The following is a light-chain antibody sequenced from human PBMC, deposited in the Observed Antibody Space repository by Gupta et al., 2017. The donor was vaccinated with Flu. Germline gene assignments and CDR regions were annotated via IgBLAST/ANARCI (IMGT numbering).Light chain of an antibody. Sequence: VTSSCSGTRGDIGGYQSISWYQKVAGKAPRLIIYEVSKRPAGVPDRFSGSKSGNTASLIVSGLQTEDEADYYCSSFAGSSRTYVFGTGTTITVL. CDR1: RGDIGGYQS. V-gene: IGLV2-8*01. CDR3: SSFAGSSRTYV. J-gene: IGLJ1*01. CDR2: EVS.